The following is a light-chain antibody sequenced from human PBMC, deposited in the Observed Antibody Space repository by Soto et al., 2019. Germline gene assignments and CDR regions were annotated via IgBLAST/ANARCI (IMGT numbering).Light chain of an antibody. Sequence: EVVMTQSPATLSLSPGERATLSCRASQSVSSSLAWYQQKPGQVPRLLIYDASTRATGIPARFSGSGSGTEFTLSISSLQSGDFAVYYCQQYNNWPPLTFGGGTKVEIK. CDR3: QQYNNWPPLT. CDR2: DAS. CDR1: QSVSSS. J-gene: IGKJ4*01. V-gene: IGKV3-15*01.